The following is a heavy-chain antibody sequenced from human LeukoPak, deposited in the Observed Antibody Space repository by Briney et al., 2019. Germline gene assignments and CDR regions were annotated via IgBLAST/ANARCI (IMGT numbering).Heavy chain of an antibody. V-gene: IGHV3-30-3*01. CDR1: GFTFSSYA. Sequence: SGGSLRLSCAASGFTFSSYAMHWVRQAPGKGLEWVAVISYDGSNKYYADSVKGRFTISRDNSKNTLYLQMNSLRAEDTAVYYCARAGIVLMVYAPAYYFDYWGQGTLVTVSS. J-gene: IGHJ4*02. D-gene: IGHD2-8*01. CDR3: ARAGIVLMVYAPAYYFDY. CDR2: ISYDGSNK.